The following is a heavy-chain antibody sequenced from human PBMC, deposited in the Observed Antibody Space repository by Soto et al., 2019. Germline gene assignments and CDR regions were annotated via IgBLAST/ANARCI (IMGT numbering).Heavy chain of an antibody. CDR2: ISYDGSNK. D-gene: IGHD6-6*01. J-gene: IGHJ4*02. Sequence: QVQLVESGGGVVQPGRSLRLSCAASGFTFSSYGMHWVRQAPGKGLEWVAVISYDGSNKYYADYVKGRFTISRDNSKNTLYLQMNSLRTEDTAVYYCAKAAYSSSSEFGYWGQGTLVTVSS. CDR3: AKAAYSSSSEFGY. CDR1: GFTFSSYG. V-gene: IGHV3-30*18.